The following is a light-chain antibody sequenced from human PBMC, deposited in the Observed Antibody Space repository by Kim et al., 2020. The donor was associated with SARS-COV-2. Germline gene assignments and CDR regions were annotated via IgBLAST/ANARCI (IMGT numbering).Light chain of an antibody. Sequence: SYELTQPPSVSVSPGQTASITCSGDKLGDKYASWYQQKPGQSPVLVIYQDTKRPSGIPERFSGSNSGNTATLTISGTQAMDEADYYCQAWDGITVVFGGGTQLTVL. J-gene: IGLJ2*01. V-gene: IGLV3-1*01. CDR1: KLGDKY. CDR3: QAWDGITVV. CDR2: QDT.